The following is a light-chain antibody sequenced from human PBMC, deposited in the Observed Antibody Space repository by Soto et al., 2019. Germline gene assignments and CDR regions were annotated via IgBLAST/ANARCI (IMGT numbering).Light chain of an antibody. CDR2: DVS. CDR1: TRDVGGYNY. V-gene: IGLV2-11*01. CDR3: CSFAGSYTWV. J-gene: IGLJ3*02. Sequence: QSALTQPHSVSGSPGQSVTISCTGTTRDVGGYNYVSWYQQHPGKAPKLMIYDVSKRPSGVPDRLSGSKSGNTASLTISGLQAEDEADYYCCSFAGSYTWVFGGGTKLTVL.